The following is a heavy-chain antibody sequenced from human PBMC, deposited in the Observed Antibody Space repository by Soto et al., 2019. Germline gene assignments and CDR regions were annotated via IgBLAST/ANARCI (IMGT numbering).Heavy chain of an antibody. CDR1: GFTFSTYT. D-gene: IGHD2-21*01. Sequence: GGSLRLSCAASGFTFSTYTLHWVRQAPGKGLEWVAVVSFDGSNKYYADSLEGRFTISRDNSKNTLYLEMNSLRAEDTAVYYRARDYSTTAPFDYWGQGTLVTVSS. CDR3: ARDYSTTAPFDY. J-gene: IGHJ4*02. CDR2: VSFDGSNK. V-gene: IGHV3-30-3*01.